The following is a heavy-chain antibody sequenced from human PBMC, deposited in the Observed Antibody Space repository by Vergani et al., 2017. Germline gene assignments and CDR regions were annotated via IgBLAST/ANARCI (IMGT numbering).Heavy chain of an antibody. J-gene: IGHJ4*02. Sequence: QVQLQESGPGLVKPSETLSLTCTVSGGSISSSNWWSWVRQPPGKGLEWIGEIYHSGSTNYNPSLKSRVTISVDKSKNQFSLKLSSVTAADTAVYYCARGLITIGGGLDFDYWGQGTLVTVSS. CDR1: GGSISSSNW. D-gene: IGHD3-16*01. CDR3: ARGLITIGGGLDFDY. V-gene: IGHV4-4*02. CDR2: IYHSGST.